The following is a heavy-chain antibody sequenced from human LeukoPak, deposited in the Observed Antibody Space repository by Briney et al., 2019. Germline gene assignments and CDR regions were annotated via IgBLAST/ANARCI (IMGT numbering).Heavy chain of an antibody. CDR3: ARGRLLNFDY. J-gene: IGHJ4*02. V-gene: IGHV3-48*03. CDR2: ISSSGSTI. CDR1: GFTFSSYE. Sequence: GGSLRLSCAASGFTFSSYEMNWVRQAPGKGLEWVSYISSSGSTIYYADSVKGRFTISRDNAKNSLYLQMNSLRAEDTAVYYCARGRLLNFDYWGQGTLVTVSS.